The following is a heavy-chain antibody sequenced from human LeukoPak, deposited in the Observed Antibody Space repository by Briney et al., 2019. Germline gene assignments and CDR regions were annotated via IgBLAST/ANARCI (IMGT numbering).Heavy chain of an antibody. Sequence: GGSLRLSCAASGFTFSSYWMSWVRQAPGKGLEWVANIKQDGSEKYYVDSVMGRFTISRDNAKNSLYLQMNSLRAEDTAVYYCARDQLWFGELLFDYWGQGTLVTVSS. D-gene: IGHD3-10*01. CDR2: IKQDGSEK. CDR1: GFTFSSYW. CDR3: ARDQLWFGELLFDY. J-gene: IGHJ4*02. V-gene: IGHV3-7*04.